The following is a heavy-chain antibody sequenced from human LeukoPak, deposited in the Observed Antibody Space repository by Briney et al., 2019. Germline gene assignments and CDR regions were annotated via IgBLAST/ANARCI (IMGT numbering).Heavy chain of an antibody. J-gene: IGHJ3*02. CDR3: ASSVPDCSGGSCYPHDAFDI. CDR1: GYTFTSYD. D-gene: IGHD2-15*01. CDR2: MNPNSGNT. Sequence: GASVKVSCKASGYTFTSYDINWVRQATGQGLEWMGWMNPNSGNTGYAQKFQGRVTMTRNTSISTAYMELSSLRSEDTAVYYCASSVPDCSGGSCYPHDAFDIWGQGTMVTVSS. V-gene: IGHV1-8*01.